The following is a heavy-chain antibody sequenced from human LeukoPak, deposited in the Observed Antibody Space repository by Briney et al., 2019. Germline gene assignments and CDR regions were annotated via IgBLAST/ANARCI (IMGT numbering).Heavy chain of an antibody. J-gene: IGHJ6*03. CDR2: IYYSGST. CDR1: GGSISSSSYY. Sequence: SETLSLTCTVSGGSISSSSYYWGWIRQPPGKGLEWIGSIYYSGSTYYNPSLKSRVTISVDTSKNHFSLKLTSVTAADTAVYYCARDSYSSSPHFGYYYYYYMDVWGKGTTVTVSS. D-gene: IGHD6-13*01. CDR3: ARDSYSSSPHFGYYYYYYMDV. V-gene: IGHV4-39*02.